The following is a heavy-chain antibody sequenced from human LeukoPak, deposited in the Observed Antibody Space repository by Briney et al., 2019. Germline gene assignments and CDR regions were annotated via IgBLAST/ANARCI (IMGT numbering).Heavy chain of an antibody. J-gene: IGHJ3*02. CDR2: IYSGGST. CDR1: GFTFSNYA. D-gene: IGHD3-22*01. V-gene: IGHV3-66*01. CDR3: ARGGVYYYDSSGHDAFDI. Sequence: PGGSLRLSCAASGFTFSNYAMSWVRQAPGKGLEWVSVIYSGGSTYYADSVKGRFTISRDNSKNTLYLQMNSLRAEDTAVYYCARGGVYYYDSSGHDAFDIWGQGTMVTVSS.